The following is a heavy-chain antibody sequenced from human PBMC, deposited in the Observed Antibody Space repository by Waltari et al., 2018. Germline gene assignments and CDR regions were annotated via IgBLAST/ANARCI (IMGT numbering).Heavy chain of an antibody. V-gene: IGHV1-46*01. CDR3: ARLGITMTPDY. Sequence: QVQLVQSGAELKKPGASVKLSCKASGYTFTSYCIQWVRQAPGQGLEWMGVMKSGGDTTNYAQKFQGRVTMTRDTSTSTVYMELSSLRSEDTAVYYCARLGITMTPDYWGQGTLVTVSS. J-gene: IGHJ4*02. CDR2: MKSGGDTT. CDR1: GYTFTSYC.